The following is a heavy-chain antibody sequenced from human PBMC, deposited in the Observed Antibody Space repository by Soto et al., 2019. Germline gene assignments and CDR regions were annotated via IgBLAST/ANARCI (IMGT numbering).Heavy chain of an antibody. CDR2: MNYSGRS. Sequence: QVQLQESGPGLVKSSETLSLTCSVSGDSSSTYYWGWIRQHPGKGLECIGYMNYSGRSNHNPSLKRRLSISVDASKNQVSLKLTSVTAADTAVYYCARSYCADSVSCNWFDPWGQGTLVVVSS. CDR1: GDSSSTYY. D-gene: IGHD2-8*02. J-gene: IGHJ5*02. V-gene: IGHV4-59*01. CDR3: ARSYCADSVSCNWFDP.